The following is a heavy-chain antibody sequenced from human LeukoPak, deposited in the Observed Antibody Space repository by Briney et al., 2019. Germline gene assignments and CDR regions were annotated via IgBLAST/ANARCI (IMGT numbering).Heavy chain of an antibody. CDR2: IYYSGST. CDR3: ARALGSYGFYFDY. J-gene: IGHJ4*02. V-gene: IGHV4-59*01. D-gene: IGHD5-18*01. Sequence: SETLPLTCTVSGGSISSYYWSWIRQPPGKGLEWIGYIYYSGSTNYNPSLKSRVTISVDTSKNQFSLKLSSVTAADTAVYYCARALGSYGFYFDYWGQGTLVTVSS. CDR1: GGSISSYY.